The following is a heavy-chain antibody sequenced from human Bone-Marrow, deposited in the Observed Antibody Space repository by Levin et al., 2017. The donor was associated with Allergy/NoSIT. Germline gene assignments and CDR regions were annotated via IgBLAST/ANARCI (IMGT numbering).Heavy chain of an antibody. J-gene: IGHJ4*02. V-gene: IGHV3-13*01. Sequence: ASVKVSCAASEFTFSSYDMHWVRQATGKGLEWVSTIDTAGDTYYPGSVKGRFTISRENAKNSLYLQMNSLRVGDTAVYYCARGHRGSFDYWGQGTLVTVSS. CDR3: ARGHRGSFDY. CDR2: IDTAGDT. D-gene: IGHD3-16*01. CDR1: EFTFSSYD.